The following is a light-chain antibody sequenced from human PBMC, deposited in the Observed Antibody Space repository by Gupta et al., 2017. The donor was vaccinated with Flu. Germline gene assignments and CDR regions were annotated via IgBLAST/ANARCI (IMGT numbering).Light chain of an antibody. CDR3: QQYKTSPLT. Sequence: GDRVTISCRASHTINSWLAWYQQKPGKAPQLLIYKASDLEDGVPSRFSGSGSGTEFTLTINSLQPDDFATYYCQQYKTSPLTFGGGTRVEI. CDR1: HTINSW. CDR2: KAS. J-gene: IGKJ4*01. V-gene: IGKV1-5*03.